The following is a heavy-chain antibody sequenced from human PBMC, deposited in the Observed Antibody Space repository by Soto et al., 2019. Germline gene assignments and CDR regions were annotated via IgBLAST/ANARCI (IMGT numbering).Heavy chain of an antibody. J-gene: IGHJ2*01. CDR2: IYHSGNT. Sequence: QLQLQESGSGLVKPSQTLSLTCAVSGGSISSGGYSWNWIRQPTGKNLEWIGYIYHSGNTYYNPSLKSRVTMSVDRSKNEFSLKLSSVTAADTAVYYCARATDYFDSSGFYLPSWYFDLWGRGTLVTVSS. CDR3: ARATDYFDSSGFYLPSWYFDL. D-gene: IGHD3-22*01. CDR1: GGSISSGGYS. V-gene: IGHV4-30-2*01.